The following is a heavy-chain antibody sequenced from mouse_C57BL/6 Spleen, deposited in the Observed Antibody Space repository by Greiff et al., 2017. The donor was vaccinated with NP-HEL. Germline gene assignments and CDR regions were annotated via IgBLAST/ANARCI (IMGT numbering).Heavy chain of an antibody. D-gene: IGHD5-1*01. CDR3: ARGEKGTYGFDY. Sequence: VQLQQSGAELVMPGASVKLSCKASGYTFTSYWMHWVKQRPGQGLEWIGEIDPSDSYTNYNQKFKGKSTLTVDKSSSTAYMQLSSLTSEDSAVYYCARGEKGTYGFDYWGQGTTLTVSS. V-gene: IGHV1-69*01. CDR1: GYTFTSYW. CDR2: IDPSDSYT. J-gene: IGHJ2*01.